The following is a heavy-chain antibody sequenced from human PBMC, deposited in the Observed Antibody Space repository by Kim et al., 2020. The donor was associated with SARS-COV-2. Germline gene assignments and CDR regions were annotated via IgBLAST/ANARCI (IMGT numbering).Heavy chain of an antibody. J-gene: IGHJ6*02. CDR3: ARVHSSSWRSYGMGV. D-gene: IGHD6-13*01. CDR2: IKQDGSEK. CDR1: GFTFSSYW. V-gene: IGHV3-7*03. Sequence: GGSLRLSCAASGFTFSSYWMSWVRQAPGKGLEWVANIKQDGSEKYYVDSVKGRFTISRDNAKNSLYLQMNSLRAEDTAVYYCARVHSSSWRSYGMGVWGQGTTVTVSS.